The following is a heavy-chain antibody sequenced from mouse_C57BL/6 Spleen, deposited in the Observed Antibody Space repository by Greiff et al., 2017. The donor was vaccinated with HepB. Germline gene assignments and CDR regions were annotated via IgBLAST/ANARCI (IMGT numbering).Heavy chain of an antibody. Sequence: VHLVESGPGLVAPSQSLSITCTVSGFSLTSYGVDWVRQSPGKGLEWLGVIWGVGSTNYNSALKSRLSISKDNSKSQVFLKMNSLQTDDTAIYYCARFYGTKIAWFAYWGQGTLVTVSA. V-gene: IGHV2-6*01. D-gene: IGHD1-1*01. CDR3: ARFYGTKIAWFAY. CDR2: IWGVGST. CDR1: GFSLTSYG. J-gene: IGHJ3*01.